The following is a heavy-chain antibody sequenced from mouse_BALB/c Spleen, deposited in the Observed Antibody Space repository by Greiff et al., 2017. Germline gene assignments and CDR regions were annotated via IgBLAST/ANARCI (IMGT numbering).Heavy chain of an antibody. J-gene: IGHJ3*01. CDR3: AREPSSTMIRGWFAY. Sequence: EVQGVESGGGLVQPGGSRKLSCAASGFTFSSFGMHWVRQAPEKGLEWVAYISSGSSTIYYADTVKGRFTISRDNPKNTLFLQMTSLRSEDTAMYYCAREPSSTMIRGWFAYWGQGTLVTVSA. CDR2: ISSGSSTI. V-gene: IGHV5-17*02. D-gene: IGHD2-4*01. CDR1: GFTFSSFG.